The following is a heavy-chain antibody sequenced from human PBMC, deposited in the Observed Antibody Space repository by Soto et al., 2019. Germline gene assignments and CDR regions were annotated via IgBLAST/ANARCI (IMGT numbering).Heavy chain of an antibody. CDR2: IIPIFGTA. CDR1: GGTFSSYA. D-gene: IGHD5-12*01. V-gene: IGHV1-69*01. CDR3: ARDLGTNSGYDYSSLFYY. Sequence: QVQLVQSGAEVKKPGSSVKVSCKASGGTFSSYAISWVRQAPGLGLEWMGGIIPIFGTANYAQKFQGRVTITADESTSTAYMELSSLRSEDTAVYYCARDLGTNSGYDYSSLFYYWGQGTLVTVSS. J-gene: IGHJ4*02.